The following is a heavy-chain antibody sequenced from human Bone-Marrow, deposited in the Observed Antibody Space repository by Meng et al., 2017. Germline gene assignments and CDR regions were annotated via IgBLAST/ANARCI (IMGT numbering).Heavy chain of an antibody. J-gene: IGHJ4*02. Sequence: QVQLQESGPGLVKPSGTLSLTCALSGGSISGSNWWSWVRQPPGKGLEWFGDIYHSGSTNYNPSLKSRVTISIDTSKNQFSLKLSSVTAADTAVYYCARVLCSNNNCYSSDYWGQGTLVTVSS. V-gene: IGHV4-4*02. CDR1: GGSISGSNW. D-gene: IGHD2-2*01. CDR3: ARVLCSNNNCYSSDY. CDR2: IYHSGST.